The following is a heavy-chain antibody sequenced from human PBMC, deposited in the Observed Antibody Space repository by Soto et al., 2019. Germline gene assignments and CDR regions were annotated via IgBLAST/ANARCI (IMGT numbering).Heavy chain of an antibody. CDR2: ISGNKMTT. J-gene: IGHJ1*01. Sequence: EIQLVESGGGLAQPGGSLRLSCVASGFSFSEYGMSWGRQTPQKTLEWVASISGNKMTTFYPDSVKGRFFISRDNSDNTRHLPMNTLRDDDTAIYYWAKRRLNTITSLSDFWGQGAQVPFSS. D-gene: IGHD2-2*01. CDR3: AKRRLNTITSLSDF. V-gene: IGHV3-23*04. CDR1: GFSFSEYG.